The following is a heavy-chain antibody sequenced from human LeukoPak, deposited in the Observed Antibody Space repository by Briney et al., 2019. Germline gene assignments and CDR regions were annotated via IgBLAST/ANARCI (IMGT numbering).Heavy chain of an antibody. Sequence: SETLSLTCAVYGGSFSGYYWSWIRQPPGKGPEWIGEINHSGSTNYNPSLKSRVTISVDTSKNQFSLKLSSVTAADTAVYYCARWAYYYDSSGYLLASAFDIWGQGTMVTVSS. CDR2: INHSGST. CDR1: GGSFSGYY. J-gene: IGHJ3*02. V-gene: IGHV4-34*01. CDR3: ARWAYYYDSSGYLLASAFDI. D-gene: IGHD3-22*01.